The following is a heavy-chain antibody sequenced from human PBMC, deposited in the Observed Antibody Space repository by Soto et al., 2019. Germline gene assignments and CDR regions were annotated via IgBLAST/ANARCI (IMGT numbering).Heavy chain of an antibody. D-gene: IGHD3-3*01. CDR1: GFTFSSHG. J-gene: IGHJ4*02. Sequence: QVHLVESGGGVVQPGRSLRLSCAASGFTFSSHGMHWIRQATGKGLEWVAVIPYDGSHQYYADSVKGRFSISRDNSKNKLYLQMNRLRAEDTAVYYCAKLRVLEWEVQESDYWGQGTLVSVSS. V-gene: IGHV3-30*18. CDR2: IPYDGSHQ. CDR3: AKLRVLEWEVQESDY.